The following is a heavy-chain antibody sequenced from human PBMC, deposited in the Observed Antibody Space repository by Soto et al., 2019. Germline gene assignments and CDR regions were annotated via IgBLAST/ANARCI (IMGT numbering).Heavy chain of an antibody. CDR1: GYTLNTYD. D-gene: IGHD1-1*01. CDR2: ITATNDDT. V-gene: IGHV1-3*01. Sequence: QVQLVQSGAEVKKPGASVKISCEASGYTLNTYDLHWVRQAPGQRLEWMGRITATNDDTKYSQKLQGRVTTTWDTSASTAYLELDGLRSEDTAVYYCARTVRWNGHEYGLDVWGQGTTVSV. J-gene: IGHJ6*01. CDR3: ARTVRWNGHEYGLDV.